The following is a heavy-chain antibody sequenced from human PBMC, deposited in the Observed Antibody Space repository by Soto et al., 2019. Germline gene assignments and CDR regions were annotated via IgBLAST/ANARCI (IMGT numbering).Heavy chain of an antibody. Sequence: EVQLVESGGGLVQPGGSLRLSCAASGFTFSSYAMHWVRQAPGKGLEYVSAISSKGGSTYYANSVKGRCTISRDNSKSTLYLQMGSLRAEDMAVDYCASALGYAFDIWGQGAMVTVSS. CDR1: GFTFSSYA. J-gene: IGHJ3*02. CDR2: ISSKGGST. CDR3: ASALGYAFDI. D-gene: IGHD7-27*01. V-gene: IGHV3-64*01.